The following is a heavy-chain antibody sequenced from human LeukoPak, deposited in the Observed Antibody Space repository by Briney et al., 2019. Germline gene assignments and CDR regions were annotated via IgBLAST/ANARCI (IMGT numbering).Heavy chain of an antibody. J-gene: IGHJ4*02. CDR3: ARQTNSGYDWRFDS. CDR1: GGSFSGYS. CDR2: INHSGSA. Sequence: SETLSLTCAVYGGSFSGYSWSWIRQPPGKGLEWIGEINHSGSANYNPSLKSRVTMSVDTSKSQFSLRLSSVTAADTALYYRARQTNSGYDWRFDSWGQGTLVTVSS. D-gene: IGHD5-12*01. V-gene: IGHV4-34*01.